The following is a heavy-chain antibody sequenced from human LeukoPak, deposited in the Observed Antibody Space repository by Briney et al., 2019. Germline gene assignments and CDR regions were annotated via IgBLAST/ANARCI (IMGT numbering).Heavy chain of an antibody. CDR2: INPNSGAT. D-gene: IGHD1-26*01. CDR3: AKIGSSHDFDY. CDR1: GYTFTVYF. J-gene: IGHJ4*02. V-gene: IGHV1-2*06. Sequence: ASVKVSCKASGYTFTVYFIHWVRQAPGQGLEWMGRINPNSGATDYAQKLQGRATMTRDTSISTAYMELSSLKSDDTAVYYCAKIGSSHDFDYWGQGTLITVSS.